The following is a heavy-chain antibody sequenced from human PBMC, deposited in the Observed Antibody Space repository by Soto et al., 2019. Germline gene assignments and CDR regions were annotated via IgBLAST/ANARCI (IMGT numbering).Heavy chain of an antibody. CDR2: TNPYNGNT. CDR3: TRDPVGGNWFDP. V-gene: IGHV1-18*01. J-gene: IGHJ5*02. Sequence: QVQLVQSGVEVKKPWASVKVCCKASGYTFTSYGISWVRQAPGQGLEWMGWTNPYNGNTNYAQKLQGRVTMTTDTSTSTAYMELRSLRSDDTAVYYCTRDPVGGNWFDPWGQGTLVTVSS. D-gene: IGHD1-26*01. CDR1: GYTFTSYG.